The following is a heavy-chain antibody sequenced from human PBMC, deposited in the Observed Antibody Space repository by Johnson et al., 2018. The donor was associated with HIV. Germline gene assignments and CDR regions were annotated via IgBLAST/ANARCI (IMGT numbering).Heavy chain of an antibody. CDR2: IDWNGGTT. D-gene: IGHD6-13*01. CDR1: GFTFDDFV. Sequence: VQLVESGGGLVKPGGSLRLSCAASGFTFDDFVMTWVRQAPGKGLEWVSGIDWNGGTTGYSDSVQGRFTISRDNAKTSLSLQMNSLRAEETAVYYCAKDSWDSSWSDDAFDIWGQGTMVTVSS. CDR3: AKDSWDSSWSDDAFDI. J-gene: IGHJ3*02. V-gene: IGHV3-20*04.